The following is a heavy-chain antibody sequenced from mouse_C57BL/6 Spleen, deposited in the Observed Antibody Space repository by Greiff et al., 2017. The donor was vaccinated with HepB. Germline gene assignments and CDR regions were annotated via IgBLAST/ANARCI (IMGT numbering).Heavy chain of an antibody. Sequence: EVKLMESGEGLVKPGGSLKLSCAASGFTFSSYAMSWVRQTPEKRLEWVAYISSGGDYIYYADTVKGRFTISRDNARNTLYLQMSSLKSEDTAMYYCTREEDYDYDSYAMDYWGQGTSVTVSS. V-gene: IGHV5-9-1*02. CDR2: ISSGGDYI. CDR3: TREEDYDYDSYAMDY. J-gene: IGHJ4*01. CDR1: GFTFSSYA. D-gene: IGHD2-4*01.